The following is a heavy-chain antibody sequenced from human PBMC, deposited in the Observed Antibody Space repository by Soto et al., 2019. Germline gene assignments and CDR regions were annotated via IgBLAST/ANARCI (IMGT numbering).Heavy chain of an antibody. Sequence: QVQLVQSGAEVKKPGSSVKVSCKASGGTFSSYAISWVRRAPGQGLEWMGGIIPIFGTANYAQKFQGRVTITADESTSTAYMELSSLRSEDTAVYYCARDSGAYCGGDCYHHDAFDIWGQGTMVTVSS. D-gene: IGHD2-21*02. CDR3: ARDSGAYCGGDCYHHDAFDI. V-gene: IGHV1-69*01. CDR1: GGTFSSYA. CDR2: IIPIFGTA. J-gene: IGHJ3*02.